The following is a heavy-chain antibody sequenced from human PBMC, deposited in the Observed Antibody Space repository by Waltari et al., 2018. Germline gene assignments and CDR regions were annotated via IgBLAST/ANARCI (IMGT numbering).Heavy chain of an antibody. CDR2: ITGDGVHK. J-gene: IGHJ4*02. CDR3: AKVGVGGSTRGGIDN. V-gene: IGHV3-23*04. Sequence: EVQLVESGGGFIQTGGSLRLSCAASGFTFSSFGMTWGRQAPGKGLGCVSSITGDGVHKHYADSMMGRLAVSRDNSRNTFYLQMSSLRAKDTAVYYCAKVGVGGSTRGGIDNWGQGTLVIVSS. D-gene: IGHD2-21*01. CDR1: GFTFSSFG.